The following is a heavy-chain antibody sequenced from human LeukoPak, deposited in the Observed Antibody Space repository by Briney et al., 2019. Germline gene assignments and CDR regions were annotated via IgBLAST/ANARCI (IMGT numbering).Heavy chain of an antibody. Sequence: SETLSLTCAVYGGSFSGYYWAWIRQPAGKGLEWIGEINHSGSTNYNPSLKSRVAISVDTSKNQFSLKLSSVTAADTAVYYCARGSSGWPFDYWGQGTLVTVSS. CDR1: GGSFSGYY. V-gene: IGHV4-34*01. J-gene: IGHJ4*02. CDR2: INHSGST. CDR3: ARGSSGWPFDY. D-gene: IGHD6-19*01.